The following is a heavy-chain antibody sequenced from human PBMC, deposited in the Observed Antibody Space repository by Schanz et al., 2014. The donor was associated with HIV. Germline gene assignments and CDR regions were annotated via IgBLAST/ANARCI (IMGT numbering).Heavy chain of an antibody. J-gene: IGHJ5*01. V-gene: IGHV3-23*01. CDR1: GFPFSNFA. CDR3: ARDKSNLGMDS. CDR2: ISTGGERT. Sequence: EEHLLESGGDLIQPGGSLRLSCVASGFPFSNFAMSWVRQDPGRGLEWVSAISTGGERTFYADSVKGRFTISRDNSKNTLYLQMNSLRADDTAVYYCARDKSNLGMDSWGQGTLVTVSS.